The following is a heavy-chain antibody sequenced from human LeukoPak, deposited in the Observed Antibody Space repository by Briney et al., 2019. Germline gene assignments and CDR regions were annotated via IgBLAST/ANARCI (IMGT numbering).Heavy chain of an antibody. J-gene: IGHJ4*02. V-gene: IGHV3-7*01. CDR2: IKQDGSEK. Sequence: GGSLRLSCAASGFTFSSYWMSWVRQAPGKGLEWVANIKQDGSEKYYVDSVKGRFTISGDNAKNSLYLQMNSLRAEDTAVYYCARSKQRLVLDYFDYWGQGTLVTVSS. CDR3: ARSKQRLVLDYFDY. CDR1: GFTFSSYW. D-gene: IGHD6-13*01.